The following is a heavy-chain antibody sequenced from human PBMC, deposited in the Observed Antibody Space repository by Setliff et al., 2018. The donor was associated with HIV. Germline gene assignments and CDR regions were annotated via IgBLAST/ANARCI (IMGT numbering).Heavy chain of an antibody. Sequence: SETLSLTCTVSGGSISSGGYFWSWIRQHPGKGLEWIGFIYYSGSTYYNPSLRSRITISIDTPNNQFSLKLSSVTAADTAVYYCARGEPVDILTGYFDYWGQGTLVTVSS. CDR1: GGSISSGGYF. J-gene: IGHJ4*02. D-gene: IGHD3-9*01. CDR2: IYYSGST. V-gene: IGHV4-31*03. CDR3: ARGEPVDILTGYFDY.